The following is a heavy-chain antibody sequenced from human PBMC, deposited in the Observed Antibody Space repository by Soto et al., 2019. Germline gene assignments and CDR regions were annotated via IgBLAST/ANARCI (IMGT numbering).Heavy chain of an antibody. Sequence: GASVKVSCKASGYTFTSYAMHWVRQAPGQRLEWMGWINAGNGNTKYSQKFQGRVTITRDTSASTAYMELSSLRSEDTAVYYCAREGAAAGINYYYYYMDVWGKGTTVTVS. V-gene: IGHV1-3*01. CDR2: INAGNGNT. D-gene: IGHD6-13*01. J-gene: IGHJ6*03. CDR1: GYTFTSYA. CDR3: AREGAAAGINYYYYYMDV.